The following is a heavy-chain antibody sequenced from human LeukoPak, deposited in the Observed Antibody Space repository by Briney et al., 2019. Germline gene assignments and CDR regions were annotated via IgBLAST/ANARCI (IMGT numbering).Heavy chain of an antibody. CDR2: INPNSGGT. V-gene: IGHV1-2*02. CDR1: GYTFTGYY. J-gene: IGHJ5*02. Sequence: ASVKVSCKASGYTFTGYYMHWVRQAPGQGLEWMGWINPNSGGTNYAQKFQGRVTMTRDTSISTAYMELSRLRSDDTAVYYCARSRSDIVVVVAALWFDPWGQGTLVTVSS. CDR3: ARSRSDIVVVVAALWFDP. D-gene: IGHD2-15*01.